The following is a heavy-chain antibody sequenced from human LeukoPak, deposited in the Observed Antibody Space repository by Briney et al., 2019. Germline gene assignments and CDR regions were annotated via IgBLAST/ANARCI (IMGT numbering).Heavy chain of an antibody. CDR1: GFTFSDYY. D-gene: IGHD3-3*01. CDR3: AKLRLDDAFDI. J-gene: IGHJ3*02. CDR2: IRSDGNNK. V-gene: IGHV3-30*02. Sequence: GGSLRLSCAASGFTFSDYYMSWVRQAPGKGLEWVAFIRSDGNNKHYADSVKGRFTISRDSPKNTLYLQMNSLRPEDTAVYYCAKLRLDDAFDIWGQGTMVIVSS.